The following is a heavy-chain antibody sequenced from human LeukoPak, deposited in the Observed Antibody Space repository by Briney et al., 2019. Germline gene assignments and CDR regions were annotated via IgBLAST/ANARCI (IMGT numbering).Heavy chain of an antibody. J-gene: IGHJ5*02. CDR3: ARDYCSTTSRYQGWFDP. CDR2: IYWDDNK. CDR1: GFSLSTSGVG. D-gene: IGHD2-2*01. V-gene: IGHV2-5*02. Sequence: SGPTLVKPTQTLTLTCSFSGFSLSTSGVGVGWIRQPPGKALEWLALIYWDDNKRYSPSLGSRLTITKDTSKNQVVLIMTNMDPVDTATYFCARDYCSTTSRYQGWFDPWGQGTLVTVSS.